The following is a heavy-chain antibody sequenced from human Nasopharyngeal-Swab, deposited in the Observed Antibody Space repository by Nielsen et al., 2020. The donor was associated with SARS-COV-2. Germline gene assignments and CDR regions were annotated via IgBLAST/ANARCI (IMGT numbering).Heavy chain of an antibody. J-gene: IGHJ4*02. CDR2: INPNSGGT. V-gene: IGHV1-2*05. D-gene: IGHD3-16*01. Sequence: WVRQAPGQGLEWMGRINPNSGGTNYAQKFQGRVTMTRDTSISTAYMELSRLRSDDTVVYYCARGPALGESDPFDYWGQGTLVTVSS. CDR3: ARGPALGESDPFDY.